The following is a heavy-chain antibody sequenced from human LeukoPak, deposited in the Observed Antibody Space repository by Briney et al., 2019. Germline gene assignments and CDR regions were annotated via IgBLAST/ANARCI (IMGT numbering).Heavy chain of an antibody. CDR1: GGSISSSSYY. V-gene: IGHV4-39*07. CDR3: ARIDFGYCSSTSCRGYFDY. CDR2: IYYSGST. D-gene: IGHD2-2*03. J-gene: IGHJ4*02. Sequence: SETLSLTCTVSGGSISSSSYYWGWIRQPPGKGLEWIGSIYYSGSTNYNPSLKSRVTISVDTSKNQFSLKLSSVTATDTAVYYCARIDFGYCSSTSCRGYFDYWGQGTLVTVSS.